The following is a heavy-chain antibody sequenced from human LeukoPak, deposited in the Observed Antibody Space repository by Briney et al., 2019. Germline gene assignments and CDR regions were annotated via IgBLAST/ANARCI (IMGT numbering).Heavy chain of an antibody. V-gene: IGHV3-7*01. D-gene: IGHD2-8*01. CDR3: ARLGQAKVNTNYYYYYMDV. CDR1: GFIFSGDW. CDR2: IKHDGSET. J-gene: IGHJ6*03. Sequence: QSGGSLRLSCAASGFIFSGDWMSWIRQAPGKGLEWVANIKHDGSETYYVDSLRGRFTISRDNAKNSLYLQMNSLRVEDTAVYYCARLGQAKVNTNYYYYYMDVWGKGTTVTVSS.